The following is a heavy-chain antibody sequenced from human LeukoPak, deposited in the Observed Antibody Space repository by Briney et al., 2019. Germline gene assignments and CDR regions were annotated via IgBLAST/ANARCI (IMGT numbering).Heavy chain of an antibody. Sequence: GGSLRLSCAGSGFIFSTYAMTWVRQAPGKGLEWVSGISGSGDTTYYADSVKGRFTISRDNSKNTLYLQMNSLRAEDTAVYYCAKGSPINWFDPWGQGTLVTVSS. CDR3: AKGSPINWFDP. CDR1: GFIFSTYA. J-gene: IGHJ5*02. V-gene: IGHV3-23*01. CDR2: ISGSGDTT.